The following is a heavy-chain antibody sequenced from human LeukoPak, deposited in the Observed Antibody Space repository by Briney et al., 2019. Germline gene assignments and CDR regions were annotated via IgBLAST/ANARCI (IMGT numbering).Heavy chain of an antibody. J-gene: IGHJ5*02. V-gene: IGHV4-34*01. Sequence: PSETLSLTCTVSGGSISSYYWSWIRQPPGKGLEWIGEINHSGSTNYNPSLKSRVTISVDTSKNQFSLKLSSVTAADTAVYYCARTGLPGDWFDPWGQGTLVTVSS. CDR2: INHSGST. D-gene: IGHD5/OR15-5a*01. CDR3: ARTGLPGDWFDP. CDR1: GGSISSYY.